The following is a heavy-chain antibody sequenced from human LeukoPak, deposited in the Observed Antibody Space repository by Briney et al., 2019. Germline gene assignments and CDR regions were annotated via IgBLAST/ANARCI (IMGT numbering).Heavy chain of an antibody. Sequence: PSETLSLTCTVSGGSISSSSYYWGWVRQAPGKGLEWVSGISSGGVSTYYADSVKGRFTISRDNSKNTLYLQMNSLRAEDTAVYYCAKGNSGSYSYYFDYWGQGTLVTVSS. V-gene: IGHV3-23*01. D-gene: IGHD1-26*01. CDR3: AKGNSGSYSYYFDY. CDR2: ISSGGVST. CDR1: GGSISSSSYY. J-gene: IGHJ4*02.